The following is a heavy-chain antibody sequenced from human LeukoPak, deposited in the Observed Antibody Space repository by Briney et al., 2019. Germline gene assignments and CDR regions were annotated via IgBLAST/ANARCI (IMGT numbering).Heavy chain of an antibody. D-gene: IGHD6-13*01. CDR1: GFTVSSNY. CDR2: IYSGGST. CDR3: ASSPSSWRYMDV. J-gene: IGHJ6*03. Sequence: PGGSLRLSCAASGFTVSSNYMSWVRQAPGKGLEWVSVIYSGGSTYYADSVKGRFTLSRDSSKNTLYLQMNSLRGEDTAVYYCASSPSSWRYMDVWGKGTTVTVSS. V-gene: IGHV3-53*01.